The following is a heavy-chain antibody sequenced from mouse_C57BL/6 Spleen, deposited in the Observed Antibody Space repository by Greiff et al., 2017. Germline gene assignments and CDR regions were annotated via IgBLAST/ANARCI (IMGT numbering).Heavy chain of an antibody. J-gene: IGHJ2*01. CDR1: GFTFSDYG. V-gene: IGHV5-17*01. Sequence: EVQLVESGGGLVKPGGSLKLSCAASGFTFSDYGMHWVRQAPEKGLEWVAYISSDSSTIYYADTVKGRFTISRDNANTTLYLQLTSLRSEDTAMYYCARAGTAGVGDYFEDWGKGTTLTVSS. D-gene: IGHD1-1*01. CDR2: ISSDSSTI. CDR3: ARAGTAGVGDYFED.